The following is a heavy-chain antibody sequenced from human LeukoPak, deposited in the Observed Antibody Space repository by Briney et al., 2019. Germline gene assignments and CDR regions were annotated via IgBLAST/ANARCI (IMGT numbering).Heavy chain of an antibody. J-gene: IGHJ4*02. D-gene: IGHD3-22*01. CDR3: AKLQIRETYYYDSSGYHFDY. CDR1: GLTFSSYG. CDR2: IRNDGSNK. V-gene: IGHV3-30*02. Sequence: GGSLRLSCAASGLTFSSYGMHWVRQAPGKGLEWVAFIRNDGSNKYYADSVKGRFTISRDNSKNTLYLQMNSLRAEDTAVYYCAKLQIRETYYYDSSGYHFDYWGQGTLVTVS.